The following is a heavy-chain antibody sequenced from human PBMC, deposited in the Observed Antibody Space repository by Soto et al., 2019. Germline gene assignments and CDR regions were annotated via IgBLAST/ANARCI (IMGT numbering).Heavy chain of an antibody. CDR2: ISGSGGST. J-gene: IGHJ4*02. CDR3: AKDLSARVLEYSSSGGYFDY. Sequence: GGSLRLSCAASGFTFSSYAMSWVRQAPGKGLEWVSAISGSGGSTYYADSVKGRFTISRDNSKNTLYLQMNSLRAEDTAVYYCAKDLSARVLEYSSSGGYFDYWGQGTLVTVSS. D-gene: IGHD6-6*01. V-gene: IGHV3-23*01. CDR1: GFTFSSYA.